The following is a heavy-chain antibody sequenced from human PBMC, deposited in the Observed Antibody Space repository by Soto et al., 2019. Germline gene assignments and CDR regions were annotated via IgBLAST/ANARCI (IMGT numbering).Heavy chain of an antibody. J-gene: IGHJ6*02. D-gene: IGHD1-7*01. Sequence: GESLKISCKGSGYSFTSYWISWVRQMPGKGLEWMGRIDPSDSYTNYSPSFQGHVTISADKSISTAYLQWSSLKASDTAMYYCARLPGTTYYYYGMDVWGQGTTVTVSS. CDR2: IDPSDSYT. CDR3: ARLPGTTYYYYGMDV. V-gene: IGHV5-10-1*01. CDR1: GYSFTSYW.